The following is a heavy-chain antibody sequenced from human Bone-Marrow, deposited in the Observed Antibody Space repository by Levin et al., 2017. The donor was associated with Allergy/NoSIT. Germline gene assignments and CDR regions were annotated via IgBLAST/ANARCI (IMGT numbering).Heavy chain of an antibody. CDR1: GFTFSSYE. CDR2: ISSSGSTI. J-gene: IGHJ6*02. V-gene: IGHV3-48*03. Sequence: HPGGSLRLSCAASGFTFSSYEMNWVRQAPGKGLEWVSYISSSGSTIYYADSVKGRFTISRDNAKNSLYLQMNSLRAEDTTVYYCARAYYYDSSGYRYGMDVWGQGTTVTVSS. D-gene: IGHD3-22*01. CDR3: ARAYYYDSSGYRYGMDV.